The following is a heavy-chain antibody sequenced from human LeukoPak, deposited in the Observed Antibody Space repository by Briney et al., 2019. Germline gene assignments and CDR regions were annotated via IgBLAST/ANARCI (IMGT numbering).Heavy chain of an antibody. Sequence: ASVKVSYKASGYTFTIYGISWVRQAPGQGLEWMGWISAYNGNTNYAQKLQGRVTMTTDTSTSTAYMELRSLRSDDTAVYYCARPQYPYYYDSSGPYDAFDIWGQGTMVTVSS. CDR2: ISAYNGNT. CDR3: ARPQYPYYYDSSGPYDAFDI. V-gene: IGHV1-18*01. D-gene: IGHD3-22*01. CDR1: GYTFTIYG. J-gene: IGHJ3*02.